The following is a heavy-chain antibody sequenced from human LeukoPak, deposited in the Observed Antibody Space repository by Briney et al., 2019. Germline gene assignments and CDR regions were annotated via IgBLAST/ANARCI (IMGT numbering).Heavy chain of an antibody. CDR3: ARDIQLST. D-gene: IGHD5-24*01. V-gene: IGHV3-23*01. CDR1: GFTFSSYA. J-gene: IGHJ3*01. CDR2: ISGSGGST. Sequence: GGSLRLSCAASGFTFSSYAMSWVRQAPGKGLEWVSTISGSGGSTYYADSVKGRFTISRDNSKDTLFLQMNSLRAEDTAIYYCARDIQLSTWGLGTMVTVSS.